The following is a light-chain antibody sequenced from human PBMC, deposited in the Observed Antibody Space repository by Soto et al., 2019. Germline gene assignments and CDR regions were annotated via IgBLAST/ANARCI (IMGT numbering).Light chain of an antibody. CDR1: QSLVHSDGNTY. J-gene: IGKJ2*01. CDR3: IQSTQFPYT. V-gene: IGKV2-24*01. Sequence: DIVVTQTPLSSPVTLGQPASISCRSSQSLVHSDGNTYLSWLQQRPGQPPRLLIYRISSRFSGVPDRFIGSGAGTDFTLKISRLEAEDVGVYYCIQSTQFPYTFGQGTKLEIQ. CDR2: RIS.